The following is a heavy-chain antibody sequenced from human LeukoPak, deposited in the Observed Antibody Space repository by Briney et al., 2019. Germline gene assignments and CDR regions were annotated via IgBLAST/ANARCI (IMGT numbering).Heavy chain of an antibody. V-gene: IGHV5-51*01. Sequence: GESLKISCKGSGYSFTYYWIGWVRQMPGKGLEWMGIIYPGDSDTRYRPSFQGQVTISVDRSISTAYLQWSSLKASDAAMYYCARQDGNSKYYFDYWGQGTLVTVSS. CDR1: GYSFTYYW. J-gene: IGHJ4*02. CDR3: ARQDGNSKYYFDY. D-gene: IGHD1-1*01. CDR2: IYPGDSDT.